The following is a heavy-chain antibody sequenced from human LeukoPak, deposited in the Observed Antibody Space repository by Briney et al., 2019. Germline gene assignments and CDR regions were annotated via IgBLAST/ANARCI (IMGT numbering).Heavy chain of an antibody. CDR3: AKAQAVAGASPNFDY. Sequence: GGSLRLSCAASGFTFSSYSMNLVRQAPGKGLEWVSSISSSGSYIYYADSVKGRFTISRDNSKNTLYLQMNSLRAEDTAIYYCAKAQAVAGASPNFDYWGQGTLVTVSS. CDR1: GFTFSSYS. J-gene: IGHJ4*02. V-gene: IGHV3-21*04. CDR2: ISSSGSYI. D-gene: IGHD6-19*01.